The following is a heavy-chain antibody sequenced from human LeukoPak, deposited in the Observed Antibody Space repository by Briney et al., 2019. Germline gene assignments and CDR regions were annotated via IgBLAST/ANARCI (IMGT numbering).Heavy chain of an antibody. D-gene: IGHD3-10*01. J-gene: IGHJ4*02. CDR2: ITHSGGST. CDR1: GFSFSNYA. CDR3: ARDYGSGSHYNGIDY. Sequence: GSLRLSCAASGFSFSNYAMAWVRQAPGKGLEWVSSITHSGGSTYYADSVKGRFTTSRDNSKNTLYLQMNSLRAEDTALYYCARDYGSGSHYNGIDYWGQGTLVSVSS. V-gene: IGHV3-23*01.